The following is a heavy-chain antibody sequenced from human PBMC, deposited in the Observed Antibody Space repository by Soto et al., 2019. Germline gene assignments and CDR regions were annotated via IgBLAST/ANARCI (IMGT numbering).Heavy chain of an antibody. CDR3: AKGSRLVLMVYATNFDY. J-gene: IGHJ4*02. Sequence: GSLRLSCAASGFTFKNYDMSCVRQGPEKGLEWVSSISTTDTTYYADSVKGRFTISRDNSKSTLYLQMNSLRAEDTAVYYCAKGSRLVLMVYATNFDYWGQGTLVTVSS. D-gene: IGHD2-8*01. CDR1: GFTFKNYD. CDR2: ISTTDTT. V-gene: IGHV3-23*01.